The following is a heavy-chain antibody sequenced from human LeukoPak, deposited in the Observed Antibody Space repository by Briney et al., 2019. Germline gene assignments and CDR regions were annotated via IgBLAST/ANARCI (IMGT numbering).Heavy chain of an antibody. CDR1: GFTFSNAW. Sequence: GGSLRLSCAASGFTFSNAWMSWVRQAPGKGLEWVGRIKSKTDGGTTDYAAPVKGRFTISRDDSKTTLYLQMNSLKTEDTAVYYCTTTAGEGGYYPYDYWGQGTLVTVSS. J-gene: IGHJ4*02. CDR3: TTTAGEGGYYPYDY. V-gene: IGHV3-15*01. CDR2: IKSKTDGGTT. D-gene: IGHD3-22*01.